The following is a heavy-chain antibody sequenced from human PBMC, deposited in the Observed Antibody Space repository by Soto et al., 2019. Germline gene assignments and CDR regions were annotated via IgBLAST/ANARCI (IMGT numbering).Heavy chain of an antibody. V-gene: IGHV3-11*04. J-gene: IGHJ6*03. CDR1: GFTFSDYY. CDR3: ARDGQYCSSTSCYTQGYYYYMDV. Sequence: QVQLVESGGGLVKPGGSLRLSCAASGFTFSDYYMSWLRQAPGKGLEWVLYISSRGSSRYYAGLVKGRVTISREQAKNSLYLQMISLRAEDTGVYYCARDGQYCSSTSCYTQGYYYYMDVWGKGTTVTVSS. D-gene: IGHD2-2*02. CDR2: ISSRGSSR.